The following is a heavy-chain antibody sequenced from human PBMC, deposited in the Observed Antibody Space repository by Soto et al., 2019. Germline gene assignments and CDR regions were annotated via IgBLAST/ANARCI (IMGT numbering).Heavy chain of an antibody. J-gene: IGHJ4*02. CDR3: ATTRSYDSHRPFDY. D-gene: IGHD3-10*01. Sequence: VNVSCKSSGYTFKTYGISWVRQAPGQGLEWMGWISPYNGDRRLSEKMQGRLTMTTDTSTSTGYMELRSLTADDTAVYYCATTRSYDSHRPFDYWGQGTLVTVSS. CDR1: GYTFKTYG. V-gene: IGHV1-18*04. CDR2: ISPYNGDR.